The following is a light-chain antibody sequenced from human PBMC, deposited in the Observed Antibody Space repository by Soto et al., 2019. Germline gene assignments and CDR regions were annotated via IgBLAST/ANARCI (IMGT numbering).Light chain of an antibody. J-gene: IGKJ2*01. CDR2: GTS. CDR1: QSVPSSS. CDR3: QQYGNSPT. V-gene: IGKV3-20*01. Sequence: EIVLRQSPGTLSLSPGERATVSCRASQSVPSSSLAWYQQKPGQGPRLLIYGTSRRATGIPDRFSGCGSGTDFTLTISRLEPEDSAVYFCQQYGNSPTFGQGTKLQIK.